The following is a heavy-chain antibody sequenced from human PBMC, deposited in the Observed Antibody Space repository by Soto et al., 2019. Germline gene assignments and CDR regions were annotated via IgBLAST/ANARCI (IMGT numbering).Heavy chain of an antibody. V-gene: IGHV3-7*04. J-gene: IGHJ3*02. CDR3: ARGDYYDTSGPFSDAFDI. CDR1: GFTFSNYW. Sequence: GGSLRLSCAASGFTFSNYWMSWVRQAPGKGLEWVANIKPDGSEKFYVDSLKGRFTMSRDNAKNSLYLQMNSLRADDTAVYYCARGDYYDTSGPFSDAFDIWGQGTMVTVSS. D-gene: IGHD3-22*01. CDR2: IKPDGSEK.